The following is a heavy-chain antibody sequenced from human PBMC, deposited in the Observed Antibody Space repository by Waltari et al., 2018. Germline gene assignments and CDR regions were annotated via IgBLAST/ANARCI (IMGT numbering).Heavy chain of an antibody. J-gene: IGHJ4*02. D-gene: IGHD2-15*01. CDR1: GFTFSTSW. CDR2: LNDDGTST. Sequence: EVQLVESGGGLVQPGGALRPSCTGSGFTFSTSWIHWVRQAPGKGLVWVSRLNDDGTSTIYADSVKGRFTISKDNARNTVYLQMNGLGAEDTALYYCARAGYLGAFDIWGQGNLVTVSS. V-gene: IGHV3-74*01. CDR3: ARAGYLGAFDI.